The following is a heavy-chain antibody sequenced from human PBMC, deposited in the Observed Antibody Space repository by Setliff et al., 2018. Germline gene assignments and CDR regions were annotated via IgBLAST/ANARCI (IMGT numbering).Heavy chain of an antibody. CDR3: ARRGYYYGWGDSNAFDI. V-gene: IGHV4-39*01. CDR2: IYYSGTT. J-gene: IGHJ3*02. CDR1: GGSISTSSY. Sequence: SETLSLTCPVSGGSISTSSYWGWIRQPPGKGLEWIGSIYYSGTTYYNPSLKSPVTISVDTSKNQFSLKLSSVTAADTAVYYCARRGYYYGWGDSNAFDIWGQGTMVTVSS. D-gene: IGHD3-10*01.